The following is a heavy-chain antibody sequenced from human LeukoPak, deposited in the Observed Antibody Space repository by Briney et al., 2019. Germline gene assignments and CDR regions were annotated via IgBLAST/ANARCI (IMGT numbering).Heavy chain of an antibody. D-gene: IGHD2-21*01. Sequence: GASVKVSFKASVYTFTSYGISWVRQAPGQGLEWMGWISAYNGNTNYAQKLQGRVTMTTDTSTSTAYMELRSLRSDDTAVYYCARESIGVGNWFDPWGQGTLVTVSS. CDR3: ARESIGVGNWFDP. CDR1: VYTFTSYG. V-gene: IGHV1-18*01. J-gene: IGHJ5*02. CDR2: ISAYNGNT.